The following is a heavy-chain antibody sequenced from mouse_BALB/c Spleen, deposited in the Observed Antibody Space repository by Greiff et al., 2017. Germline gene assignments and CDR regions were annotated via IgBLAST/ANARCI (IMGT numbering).Heavy chain of an antibody. Sequence: EVQLMESGGGLVQPGGSRKLSCAASGFTFSDYGMAWVRQAPGKGPEWVAFISNLAYSIYYADTVTGRFTISRENAKNSLYLEMSSLRSEDTAMYYCARDKGYAFANWGKGTLVTVSA. V-gene: IGHV5-15*02. D-gene: IGHD2-14*01. CDR3: ARDKGYAFAN. CDR2: ISNLAYSI. J-gene: IGHJ3*01. CDR1: GFTFSDYG.